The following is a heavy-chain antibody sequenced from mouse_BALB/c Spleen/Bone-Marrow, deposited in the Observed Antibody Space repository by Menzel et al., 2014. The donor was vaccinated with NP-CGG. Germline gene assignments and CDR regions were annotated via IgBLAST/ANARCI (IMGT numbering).Heavy chain of an antibody. D-gene: IGHD2-10*02. J-gene: IGHJ4*01. CDR3: ARNPYGNYAMDY. V-gene: IGHV2-6*02. Sequence: VKLQESGPGLVAPSQSLSITCTVSGFSLTTYGVHLVRQPPGKGLEWLVVIWSDGSTTYNSALKSRLSISKDNSKSQVFLKMNSLQTDDTAMYYCARNPYGNYAMDYWGQGTSVAVSS. CDR2: IWSDGST. CDR1: GFSLTTYG.